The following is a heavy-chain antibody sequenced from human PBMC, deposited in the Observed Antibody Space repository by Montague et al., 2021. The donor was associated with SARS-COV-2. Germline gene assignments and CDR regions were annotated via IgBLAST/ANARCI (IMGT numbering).Heavy chain of an antibody. CDR2: TYYTGGT. Sequence: SETLSLTCTVSGGSINPYYWNWIRQPPGKGLEWIGYTYYTGGTKYNPSLKSRVSMSVDPSKNQFSLRLTSVGAADTAVYYCARIAMADTFDPWGQGALVTVSS. J-gene: IGHJ5*02. CDR1: GGSINPYY. D-gene: IGHD6-19*01. V-gene: IGHV4-59*13. CDR3: ARIAMADTFDP.